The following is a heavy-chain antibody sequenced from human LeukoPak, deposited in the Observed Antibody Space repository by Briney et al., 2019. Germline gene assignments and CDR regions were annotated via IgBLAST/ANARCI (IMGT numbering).Heavy chain of an antibody. CDR1: GYTFTRFG. V-gene: IGHV1-18*01. Sequence: GASVKVSCKASGYTFTRFGINWVRQAPGQGLEWMGWISAHNGNTKIAQNFQGRVTLTTDTSTSTVYMELRSLRPDDTAVYYCTRASFDYWGQGTLVTVSS. CDR2: ISAHNGNT. CDR3: TRASFDY. J-gene: IGHJ4*02.